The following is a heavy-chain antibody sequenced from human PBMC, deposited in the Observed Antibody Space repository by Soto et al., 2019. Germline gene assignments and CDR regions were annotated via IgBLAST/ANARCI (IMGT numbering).Heavy chain of an antibody. CDR2: IWYDGSNK. Sequence: GGSLRLSCAASGFTFSSYGMHRVRQAPGKGLEWVAVIWYDGSNKYYADSVKGRFTISRDNSKNTLYLQMNSLRAEDTAVYYCARDFSSGSSSLDYWGQGTLVTVSS. CDR3: ARDFSSGSSSLDY. CDR1: GFTFSSYG. D-gene: IGHD6-6*01. J-gene: IGHJ4*02. V-gene: IGHV3-33*01.